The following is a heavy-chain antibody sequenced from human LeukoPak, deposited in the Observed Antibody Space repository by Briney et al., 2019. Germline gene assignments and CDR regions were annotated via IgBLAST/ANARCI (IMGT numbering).Heavy chain of an antibody. Sequence: GGSLRLSCAASGFTFSSYAMSWVRQAPGKGLEWVSAISGSGATTYYADSVKGRFTISRDSSKNTLYLQMNSLRAEDTAVYYCAKARGYCSGGTCYSFDCWGQGTLVTVSS. J-gene: IGHJ4*02. CDR2: ISGSGATT. V-gene: IGHV3-23*01. D-gene: IGHD2-15*01. CDR3: AKARGYCSGGTCYSFDC. CDR1: GFTFSSYA.